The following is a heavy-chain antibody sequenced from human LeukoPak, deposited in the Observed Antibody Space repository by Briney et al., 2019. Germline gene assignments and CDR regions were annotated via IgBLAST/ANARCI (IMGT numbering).Heavy chain of an antibody. J-gene: IGHJ4*02. V-gene: IGHV4-34*01. D-gene: IGHD4-11*01. CDR3: ASGLYSGIFDY. Sequence: SETLSLTCAVYGGSFSGYYWSWIRQPPGKGLEWIGEINHSGSTNYNPSLKSRVTISVDTSKNQFSLKLSSVTAADTAVYYCASGLYSGIFDYWGQGTLVTVSP. CDR1: GGSFSGYY. CDR2: INHSGST.